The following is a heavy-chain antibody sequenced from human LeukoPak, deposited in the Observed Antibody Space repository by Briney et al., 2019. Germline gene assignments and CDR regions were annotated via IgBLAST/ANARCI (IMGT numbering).Heavy chain of an antibody. D-gene: IGHD6-13*01. CDR3: ARAPPWSSSWYPRNFDY. J-gene: IGHJ4*02. CDR1: GFTFSTYS. V-gene: IGHV3-66*01. CDR2: IYSGGST. Sequence: GGSLRLSCAASGFTFSTYSMNWVRQAPGKGLEWVSVIYSGGSTYYADSVKGRFTISRDNSKNTLYLQMNSLRAEDTAVYYCARAPPWSSSWYPRNFDYWGQGTLVTVSS.